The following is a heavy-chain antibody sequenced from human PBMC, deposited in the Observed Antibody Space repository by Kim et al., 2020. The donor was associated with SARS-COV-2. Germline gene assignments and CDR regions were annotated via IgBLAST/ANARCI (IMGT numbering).Heavy chain of an antibody. V-gene: IGHV3-30*18. D-gene: IGHD2-2*01. Sequence: GSLRLSCAASGFTFSSYGMHWVRQAPGKGLEWVAVISYDGSNKYYADSVKGRFTISRDNSKNTLYLQMNSLRAEDTAVYYCAKDLSVVVVPAAKMDVWG. CDR3: AKDLSVVVVPAAKMDV. J-gene: IGHJ6*02. CDR2: ISYDGSNK. CDR1: GFTFSSYG.